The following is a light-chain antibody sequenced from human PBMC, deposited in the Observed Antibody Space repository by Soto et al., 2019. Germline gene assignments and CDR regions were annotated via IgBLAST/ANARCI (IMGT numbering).Light chain of an antibody. CDR3: RSYTSSARFYV. J-gene: IGLJ1*01. Sequence: QSVLTQPASVSGSPGQSITISCTGVTTDVDGYDYVSWYQQHPGQAPPLLIYDVNSRPSGISYRFSGSKSGDTASLTIPGFQTQDDADYCCRSYTSSARFYVFGDGTKGPVL. V-gene: IGLV2-14*03. CDR2: DVN. CDR1: TTDVDGYDY.